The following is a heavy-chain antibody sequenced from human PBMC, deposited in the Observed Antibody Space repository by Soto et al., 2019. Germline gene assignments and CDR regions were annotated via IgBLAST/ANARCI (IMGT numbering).Heavy chain of an antibody. V-gene: IGHV1-69*06. CDR1: GDTFSNYG. CDR2: IIPMFGTT. Sequence: QEQLVQSGTEVKKPGSSLKVSCKTSGDTFSNYGISWVRQAPGQGLEWMGGIIPMFGTTNYAQRFQGRVTITADKSTRTAYMDLTSLRIEDTAVYYCARGSITVFGVAVGILDVWGQGTTVTVSS. CDR3: ARGSITVFGVAVGILDV. J-gene: IGHJ6*02. D-gene: IGHD3-3*01.